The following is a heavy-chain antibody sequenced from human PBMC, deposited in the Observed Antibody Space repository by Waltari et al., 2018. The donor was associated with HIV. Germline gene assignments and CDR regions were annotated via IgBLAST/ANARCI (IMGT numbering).Heavy chain of an antibody. Sequence: QVLLRESGPGLVRPSGTLSLTCSVSGVSVSSGAYYWNWIRLSPGKGLEWVGYINYSGGTEYKTSLTSRATISVDTSKNQSSLKLTSVTATDMAVYYCAKTSPGNPLLYGRDEGFDYYGMDVWGPGTTVTVSS. V-gene: IGHV4-61*08. J-gene: IGHJ6*02. D-gene: IGHD3-10*01. CDR2: INYSGGT. CDR3: AKTSPGNPLLYGRDEGFDYYGMDV. CDR1: GVSVSSGAYY.